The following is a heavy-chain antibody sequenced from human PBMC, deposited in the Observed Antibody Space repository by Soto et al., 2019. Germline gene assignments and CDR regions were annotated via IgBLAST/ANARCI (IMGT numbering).Heavy chain of an antibody. D-gene: IGHD4-17*01. CDR1: GYTFTSYD. CDR2: MNPNSGNT. Sequence: QVQLVQSGAEVKKPGASVKVSCKASGYTFTSYDINWVRQATGQGLEWMGWMNPNSGNTGYAQKFPGRVTMTRNTSISTAYMELSSLRSEDTAVYYCARGRYQATVTNVPLGYWGQGTLVTVSS. V-gene: IGHV1-8*01. CDR3: ARGRYQATVTNVPLGY. J-gene: IGHJ4*02.